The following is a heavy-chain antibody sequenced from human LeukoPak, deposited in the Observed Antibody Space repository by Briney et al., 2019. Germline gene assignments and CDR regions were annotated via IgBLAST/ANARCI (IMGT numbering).Heavy chain of an antibody. CDR3: ARVRPSDTAMVHHFSYYFDY. J-gene: IGHJ4*02. CDR1: GGTFSSYA. D-gene: IGHD5-18*01. CDR2: IIPIFGTA. V-gene: IGHV1-69*13. Sequence: ASVKVSCKAFGGTFSSYAISWVRQAPGQGLEWMGGIIPIFGTANYAQKFQGRVTITADESTSTAYMELSSLRSEDTAVYYCARVRPSDTAMVHHFSYYFDYWGQGTLVTVSS.